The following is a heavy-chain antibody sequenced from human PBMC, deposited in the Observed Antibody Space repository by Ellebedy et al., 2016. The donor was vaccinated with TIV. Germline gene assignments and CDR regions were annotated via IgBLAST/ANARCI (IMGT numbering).Heavy chain of an antibody. D-gene: IGHD3-16*01. CDR1: GFSLSTSGVG. CDR3: AHGGPNNWFDP. CDR2: IYWDDDK. Sequence: SGPTLVKPTQTLTLTCTFSGFSLSTSGVGVGWIRQPQGKALEWLALIYWDDDKRYSPSLKSRLTITKDTPKNQVVLTMTNMDPVDTATYYCAHGGPNNWFDPWGQGTLVTVSS. V-gene: IGHV2-5*02. J-gene: IGHJ5*02.